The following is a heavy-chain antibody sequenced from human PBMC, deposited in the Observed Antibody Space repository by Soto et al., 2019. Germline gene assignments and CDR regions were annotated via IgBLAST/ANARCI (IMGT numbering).Heavy chain of an antibody. CDR3: ARDKITGLFDY. D-gene: IGHD2-8*02. CDR2: ISTTSGYT. V-gene: IGHV3-11*06. CDR1: GFIFGDFY. J-gene: IGHJ4*02. Sequence: GGSLRLSCEASGFIFGDFYMTWIRQAPGKGLEWITHISTTSGYTNYADSVRGRFTVSRDNANNSLVLEMNSLRVEDTAVYYCARDKITGLFDYWGQGTLVTVSS.